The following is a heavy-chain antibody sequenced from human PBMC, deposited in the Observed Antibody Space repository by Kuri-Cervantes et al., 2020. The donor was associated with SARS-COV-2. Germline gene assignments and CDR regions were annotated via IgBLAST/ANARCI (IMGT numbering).Heavy chain of an antibody. CDR2: ISSSSSYI. CDR3: AKDRAGVHDF. CDR1: GFTFSSYS. D-gene: IGHD2-21*01. J-gene: IGHJ4*02. Sequence: GGSLRLSCAASGFTFSSYSMNWVRQAPGKGLEWVSSISSSSSYIYYADSVKGRFTISRDNAKNSLYLQMNSLRAEDTAVYYCAKDRAGVHDFWGQGTLVTVSS. V-gene: IGHV3-21*01.